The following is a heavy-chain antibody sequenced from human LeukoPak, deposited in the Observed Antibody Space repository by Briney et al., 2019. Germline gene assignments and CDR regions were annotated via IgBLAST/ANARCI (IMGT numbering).Heavy chain of an antibody. CDR2: IISFFGAA. D-gene: IGHD2-15*01. CDR1: GGTFNSSG. J-gene: IGHJ4*02. Sequence: ASVKVSCKASGGTFNSSGISWVRQAPGQGLEWMGGIISFFGAAHYIQKFQGRLTITADESTSTAYMELSSLTSEDTAVYYCAREGCSGGSCYSGGYFDYWGQGTLVTVSS. CDR3: AREGCSGGSCYSGGYFDY. V-gene: IGHV1-69*13.